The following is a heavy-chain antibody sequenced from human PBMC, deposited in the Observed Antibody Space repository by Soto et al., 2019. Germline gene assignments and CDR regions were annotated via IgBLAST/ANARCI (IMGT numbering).Heavy chain of an antibody. V-gene: IGHV4-4*02. J-gene: IGHJ6*03. CDR2: IYHSGST. CDR1: SGSISSSNW. CDR3: ARTVVPAAMRNYYYMDV. D-gene: IGHD2-2*01. Sequence: QVQLQESGPGLVKPSGTLSLTCAVSSGSISSSNWWSWVRQPPGKGLEWIREIYHSGSTNYNPSRKSRVTISVDKSKNQFSLKRSSVTAADTAVYYCARTVVPAAMRNYYYMDVWGKGTTVTVSS.